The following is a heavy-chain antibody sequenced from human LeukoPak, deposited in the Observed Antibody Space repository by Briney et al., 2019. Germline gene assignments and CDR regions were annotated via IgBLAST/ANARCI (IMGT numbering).Heavy chain of an antibody. J-gene: IGHJ3*02. Sequence: PSETLSLTCTVSGGSISSYYWSWIRQPPGKGLEWMGYIYYSGSTNYNPSLKSRVTISVDTSKNQFSLKLSSVTAADTAVYYCARGASGYDFWSGYWGAFDIWGQGTMVTVSS. V-gene: IGHV4-59*01. D-gene: IGHD3-3*01. CDR2: IYYSGST. CDR3: ARGASGYDFWSGYWGAFDI. CDR1: GGSISSYY.